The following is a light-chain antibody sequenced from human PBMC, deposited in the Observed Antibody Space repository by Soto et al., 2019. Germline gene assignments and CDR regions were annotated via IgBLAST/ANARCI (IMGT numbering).Light chain of an antibody. CDR1: QNISVW. V-gene: IGKV1-5*01. J-gene: IGKJ2*01. CDR2: DAS. CDR3: QQYDSSSPT. Sequence: DIQMTQSPSTLSASVGDGVTITCRASQNISVWLAWYQQRPGKAPKFLMYDASSLETGVPSRFSGSGSGTEFTLTIRSLQPDESATYYCQQYDSSSPTVGQGTKLEIK.